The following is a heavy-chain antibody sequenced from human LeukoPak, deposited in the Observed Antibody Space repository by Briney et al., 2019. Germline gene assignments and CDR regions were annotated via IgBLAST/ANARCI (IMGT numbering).Heavy chain of an antibody. CDR2: IYTSGST. V-gene: IGHV4-61*02. CDR1: GGSISSGDYY. Sequence: SQTLSLTCTVSGGSISSGDYYWSWIRQPPGKGLEWIGRIYTSGSTNYNPSLKSRVTISVDTSKNQFSLKLSSVTAADTAVYYCATTTVTTGYWYFDLWGRGTLVTVSS. CDR3: ATTTVTTGYWYFDL. D-gene: IGHD4-17*01. J-gene: IGHJ2*01.